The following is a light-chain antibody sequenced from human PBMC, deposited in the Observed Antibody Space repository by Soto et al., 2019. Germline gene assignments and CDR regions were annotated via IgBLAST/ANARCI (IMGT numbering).Light chain of an antibody. CDR2: GAS. CDR1: QSVSSN. J-gene: IGKJ1*01. V-gene: IGKV3-15*01. Sequence: EIVMTQSPATLSVSPGERATLSCRASQSVSSNLVWYQQKPGQAPRLLIYGASTRATGLPARFSGSGSGTEFTLTINSLQSADFAVYYCQQYNNWPRTFGRGTKVEVK. CDR3: QQYNNWPRT.